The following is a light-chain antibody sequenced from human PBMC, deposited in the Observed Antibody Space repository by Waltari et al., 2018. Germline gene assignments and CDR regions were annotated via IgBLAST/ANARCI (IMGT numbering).Light chain of an antibody. V-gene: IGLV2-11*01. Sequence: QSALTQPRSVSGSPGQSVTISCTGTSSDVGGYNYVSWYQQHPGKAPKFMIYDVSQRPSGVPDRFSGSKSANPASLTISGLQAEDEADYYCCSYAGRYTWVFGGGTKLTVL. J-gene: IGLJ3*02. CDR3: CSYAGRYTWV. CDR1: SSDVGGYNY. CDR2: DVS.